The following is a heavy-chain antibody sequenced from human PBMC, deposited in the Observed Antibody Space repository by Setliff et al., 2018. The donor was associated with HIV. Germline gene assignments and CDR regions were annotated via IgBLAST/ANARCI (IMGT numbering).Heavy chain of an antibody. D-gene: IGHD5-12*01. J-gene: IGHJ4*02. CDR1: GGSFSDYS. CDR2: INHSGST. V-gene: IGHV4-34*01. Sequence: SETLSLTCAVYGGSFSDYSWNWVRQPPGKGLEWIGEINHSGSTNYNPSLKSRVTISADTSKKQSSLNMTSVTAADTAVYYCARRGWNGYTAFDCWGQGTLVTVSS. CDR3: ARRGWNGYTAFDC.